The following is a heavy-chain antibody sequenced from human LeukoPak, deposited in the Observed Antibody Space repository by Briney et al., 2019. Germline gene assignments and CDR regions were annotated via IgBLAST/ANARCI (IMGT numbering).Heavy chain of an antibody. D-gene: IGHD2-8*01. CDR3: AKDPSGKWYFDP. Sequence: GGSLRLSCAASGLTFSSYGMHWVRQAPGKGLEWVAVISYDGSNKYYADSVKGRFTISRDNSKNTLYLQMNSLRAEDTAVYYCAKDPSGKWYFDPWGQGTLVTVSS. J-gene: IGHJ5*02. V-gene: IGHV3-30*18. CDR2: ISYDGSNK. CDR1: GLTFSSYG.